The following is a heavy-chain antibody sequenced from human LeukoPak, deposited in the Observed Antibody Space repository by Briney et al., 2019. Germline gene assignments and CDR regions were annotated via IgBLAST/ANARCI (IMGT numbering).Heavy chain of an antibody. CDR1: GFTFSSYG. CDR3: AKDPLAYCGGDCYGDYYMDV. V-gene: IGHV3-30*02. Sequence: QSGGSLRLSCAPSGFTFSSYGMHWVRQAPGKGLEWVAFIRYDGSNKYYAESVEGRFTISRDNARNTLYLQMNSLRADDTAVYYCAKDPLAYCGGDCYGDYYMDVWGKGTTVTISS. CDR2: IRYDGSNK. J-gene: IGHJ6*03. D-gene: IGHD2-21*02.